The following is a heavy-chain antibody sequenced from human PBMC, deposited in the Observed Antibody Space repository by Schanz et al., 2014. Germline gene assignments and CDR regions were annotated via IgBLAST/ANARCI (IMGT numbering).Heavy chain of an antibody. Sequence: VQLLESGGGLVQPGGSLRLSCAASGFTFRDYYMSWIRQAPGKGLEWVALISNDGSIKYYADSVEGRFTISRDNSKNTLYLQMNSLRADDTAVYFCARAHGNNWYGKGLDYWGQGTQVTVSS. D-gene: IGHD1-1*01. CDR1: GFTFRDYY. J-gene: IGHJ4*02. CDR3: ARAHGNNWYGKGLDY. CDR2: ISNDGSIK. V-gene: IGHV3-30-3*01.